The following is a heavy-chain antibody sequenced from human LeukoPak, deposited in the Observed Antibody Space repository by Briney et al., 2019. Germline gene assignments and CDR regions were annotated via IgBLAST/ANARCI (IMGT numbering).Heavy chain of an antibody. V-gene: IGHV1-2*02. J-gene: IGHJ5*02. CDR1: GYAFTGYY. CDR3: ARDGGAYDFWSGYYTTNNWFDP. Sequence: GASVKVSCKASGYAFTGYYMHWARQAPGQGLEWMGWINPNSGGTNYAQKFQGRVTMTRNTSISTAYMELSRLRSDDTAVYYCARDGGAYDFWSGYYTTNNWFDPWGQGTLVTVSS. D-gene: IGHD3-3*01. CDR2: INPNSGGT.